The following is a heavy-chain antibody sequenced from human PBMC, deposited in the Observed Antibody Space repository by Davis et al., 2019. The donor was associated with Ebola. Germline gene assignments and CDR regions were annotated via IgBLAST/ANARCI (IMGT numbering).Heavy chain of an antibody. CDR1: GYTFISYG. J-gene: IGHJ4*02. Sequence: ASVKVSCKTSGYTFISYGVTWVRQAPGQGLEWMGWISPYNGNTDSIQKLQGRVLLTADTSTSTGYMELRSLTSDDTAVYYCARGAIAASGNPHLGHWGQGTLVTVSS. D-gene: IGHD6-13*01. CDR3: ARGAIAASGNPHLGH. V-gene: IGHV1-18*04. CDR2: ISPYNGNT.